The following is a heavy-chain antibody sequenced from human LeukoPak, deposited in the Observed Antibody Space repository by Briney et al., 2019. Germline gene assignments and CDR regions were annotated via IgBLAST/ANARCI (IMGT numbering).Heavy chain of an antibody. D-gene: IGHD6-6*01. V-gene: IGHV1-2*06. CDR2: INPNSGGT. CDR1: GYTFTGYY. CDR3: ARARAARPIDY. J-gene: IGHJ4*02. Sequence: APVKVSCKASGYTFTGYYMHWVRQAPGQGLEWMGRINPNSGGTNFAQKFQGKVTMTRDTSISTAYMELSRLRSDDTAVYYCARARAARPIDYWGQGTLVTVSS.